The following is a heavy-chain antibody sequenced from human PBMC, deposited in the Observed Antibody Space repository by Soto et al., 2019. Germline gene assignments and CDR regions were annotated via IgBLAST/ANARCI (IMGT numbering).Heavy chain of an antibody. CDR1: GASISSTNW. CDR3: ARHIAVPTTRGFDY. J-gene: IGHJ4*02. CDR2: IYHSGAT. Sequence: QVQLQESGPGLVKPSGTLSLTCAVSGASISSTNWWIWVRQAPGEGPEWIGEIYHSGATNYNPSLKSRVIISMDTSKNQLSLRLDSVTAADTAVYFCARHIAVPTTRGFDYWGQGTLVTVSS. D-gene: IGHD2-15*01. V-gene: IGHV4-4*02.